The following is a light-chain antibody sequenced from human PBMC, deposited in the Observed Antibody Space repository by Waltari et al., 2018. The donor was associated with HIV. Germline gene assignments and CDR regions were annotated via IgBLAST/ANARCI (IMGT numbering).Light chain of an antibody. CDR1: GNTINDYKY. J-gene: IGLJ2*01. Sequence: QSALTQPPSASGSHGQSVNLSCTGGGNTINDYKYVSWYQQHSDKPPKLIIFEVTKRPSGVPDRFSGSKSGNTASLFVSGLQPEDEATYFCSSFAGTNKLFGGGTKLTVL. V-gene: IGLV2-8*01. CDR3: SSFAGTNKL. CDR2: EVT.